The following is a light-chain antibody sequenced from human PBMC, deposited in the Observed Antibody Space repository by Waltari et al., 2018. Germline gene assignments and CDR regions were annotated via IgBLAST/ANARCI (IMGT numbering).Light chain of an antibody. Sequence: DIVLTQSPGTLSFSPGGRATHSCRASQSVRRFLAWYQQNLGQAPRLLIYEATSMATGIPDRFSGSGFGTDFSLIISRLVTEDFAVHYCQKYATLGATCGQGTKVEIK. CDR2: EAT. J-gene: IGKJ1*01. CDR1: QSVRRF. V-gene: IGKV3-20*01. CDR3: QKYATLGAT.